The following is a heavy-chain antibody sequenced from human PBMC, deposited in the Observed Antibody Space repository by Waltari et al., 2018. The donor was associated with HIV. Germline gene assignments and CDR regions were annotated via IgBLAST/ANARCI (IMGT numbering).Heavy chain of an antibody. J-gene: IGHJ4*02. V-gene: IGHV3-7*01. CDR3: ARDLYSSGWGYFDY. D-gene: IGHD6-19*01. CDR2: IKQDGSEK. Sequence: EVQLVESGGGLVQPGGSLRLSCAASGFTLSSHWLSWVRQAPGKGLEWVANIKQDGSEKYYVDSVKGRFTISRDNAKNSLYLQMNSLRAEDTAVYYCARDLYSSGWGYFDYWGQGTLVTVSS. CDR1: GFTLSSHW.